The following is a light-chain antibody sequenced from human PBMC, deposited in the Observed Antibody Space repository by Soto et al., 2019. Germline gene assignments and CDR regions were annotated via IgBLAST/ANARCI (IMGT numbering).Light chain of an antibody. CDR3: SSYAGTYSFV. V-gene: IGLV2-11*01. CDR1: SSDVGGYNF. CDR2: DVS. Sequence: QSALTQPRSVSGSPGQSVTISCTGTSSDVGGYNFVSWCQQHPGKAPKVMIFDVSKRPSGVPDRFSGSKSDNTASLTISGLQAEDEADYYCSSYAGTYSFVFGTGTKVTVL. J-gene: IGLJ1*01.